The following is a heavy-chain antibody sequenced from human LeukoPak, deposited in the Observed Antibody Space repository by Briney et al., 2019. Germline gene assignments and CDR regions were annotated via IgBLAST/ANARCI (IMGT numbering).Heavy chain of an antibody. D-gene: IGHD1/OR15-1a*01. V-gene: IGHV3-21*01. Sequence: AGGSLRLSCAASGFTFTEYWMNWVRQAPGKGLEWVSSISSSSSYIYYADSVKGRFTISRDNAKNSLYLQMNSLRAEDTAVYYCARDTNTRSYYYYGMDVWGQGTTVTVSS. CDR1: GFTFTEYW. CDR3: ARDTNTRSYYYYGMDV. J-gene: IGHJ6*02. CDR2: ISSSSSYI.